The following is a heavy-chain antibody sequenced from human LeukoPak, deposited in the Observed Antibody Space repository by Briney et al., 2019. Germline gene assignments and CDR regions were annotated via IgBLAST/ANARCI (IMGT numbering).Heavy chain of an antibody. Sequence: SETLSLTCTVSGGSISSGSYYWSWIRQPAGKGLEWIGRIYTSGSTNYNPSLKSRVTISVDTSKNQFSLKLSSVTAADTAVYYCARGADFWSGYSDLYYFDYWGLGTLVTVSS. CDR2: IYTSGST. V-gene: IGHV4-61*02. D-gene: IGHD3-3*01. CDR1: GGSISSGSYY. J-gene: IGHJ4*02. CDR3: ARGADFWSGYSDLYYFDY.